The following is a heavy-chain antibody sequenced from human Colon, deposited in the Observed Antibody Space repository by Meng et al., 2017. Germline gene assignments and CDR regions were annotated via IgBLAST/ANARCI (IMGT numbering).Heavy chain of an antibody. CDR3: ASSDYYRSDY. V-gene: IGHV4-4*02. CDR2: TSHSGST. D-gene: IGHD3-22*01. CDR1: VGSIGRRDW. J-gene: IGHJ4*02. Sequence: RESGPGRLMPSESLSPTCAVSVGSIGRRDWWSWVRQPPGKGLEWIGETSHSGSTNYSPSLKSRVTISLDKSKNQLSLKLNSVTAADTAVYYCASSDYYRSDYWGQGTLVTVSS.